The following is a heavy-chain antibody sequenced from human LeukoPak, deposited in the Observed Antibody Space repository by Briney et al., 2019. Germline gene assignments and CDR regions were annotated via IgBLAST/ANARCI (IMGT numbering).Heavy chain of an antibody. V-gene: IGHV3-73*01. CDR1: GFTFSGSA. CDR3: AKAGVVVAVAGPLHFDY. CDR2: IRSKANSYAT. Sequence: GGSLRLSCAASGFTFSGSAMHWVRQASGKGLEWVGRIRSKANSYATAYAASVKGRFTISRDNSKNTLYLQMNSLRAEDTAVYYCAKAGVVVAVAGPLHFDYWGQGTLVTVSS. J-gene: IGHJ4*02. D-gene: IGHD6-19*01.